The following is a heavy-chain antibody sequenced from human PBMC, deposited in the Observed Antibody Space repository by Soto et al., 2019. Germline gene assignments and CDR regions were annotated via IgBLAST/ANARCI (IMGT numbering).Heavy chain of an antibody. Sequence: EVQLVESGGGLVQPGRSLRLSCAASGFTFDDYAMHWVRQVPGKGLEWVSGINWNSGSIGSGDSVKGRFAISRDNAKNSLHLQMNSLRAEDTAFYYCVKDESINWYSGHFRHWGQGTLVTVSS. J-gene: IGHJ1*01. CDR3: VKDESINWYSGHFRH. CDR1: GFTFDDYA. CDR2: INWNSGSI. V-gene: IGHV3-9*01. D-gene: IGHD6-13*01.